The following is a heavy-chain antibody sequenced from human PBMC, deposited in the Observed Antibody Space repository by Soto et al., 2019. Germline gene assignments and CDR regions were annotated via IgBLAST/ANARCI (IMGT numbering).Heavy chain of an antibody. CDR3: IKVLTRGVGVPRFYFDS. CDR1: GFTFSNDW. V-gene: IGHV3-74*01. D-gene: IGHD3-9*01. CDR2: INADGGST. Sequence: GGSLRLPCAASGFTFSNDWMHWVRKAPGKGLEWVSRINADGGSTHYADSVRGRFTISRDNAKNTLFLQLNSLRVEDTAIYYCIKVLTRGVGVPRFYFDSWGQRTLVTVSS. J-gene: IGHJ4*02.